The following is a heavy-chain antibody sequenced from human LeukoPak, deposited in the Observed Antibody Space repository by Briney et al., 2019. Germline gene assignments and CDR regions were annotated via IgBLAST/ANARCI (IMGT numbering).Heavy chain of an antibody. J-gene: IGHJ6*02. CDR2: ISSSGSTI. CDR1: GFTFSSYE. Sequence: GGSLRLSRAASGFTFSSYEMNWVRQAPGKGLEWVSYISSSGSTIYYADSVKGRFTISRDNAKNSLYLQMNSLRAEDTAVYYCAREGVGATTHYYYGMDVWGQGTTVTVSS. V-gene: IGHV3-48*03. D-gene: IGHD1-26*01. CDR3: AREGVGATTHYYYGMDV.